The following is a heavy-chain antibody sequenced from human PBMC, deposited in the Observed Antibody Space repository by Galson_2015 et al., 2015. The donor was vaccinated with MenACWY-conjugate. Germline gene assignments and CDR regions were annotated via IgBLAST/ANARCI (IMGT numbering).Heavy chain of an antibody. CDR2: IKYDGSEK. V-gene: IGHV3-7*03. CDR1: GFSFSNYW. D-gene: IGHD3-22*01. J-gene: IGHJ3*02. Sequence: SLRLSCAASGFSFSNYWMGWVRQAPGKGLEWVANIKYDGSEKYYVDSVKGRFTISRDNAKNSLYLQMNSLRGVDTAVYYCARDSTDSGGAFDMWGQGAMVTVSS. CDR3: ARDSTDSGGAFDM.